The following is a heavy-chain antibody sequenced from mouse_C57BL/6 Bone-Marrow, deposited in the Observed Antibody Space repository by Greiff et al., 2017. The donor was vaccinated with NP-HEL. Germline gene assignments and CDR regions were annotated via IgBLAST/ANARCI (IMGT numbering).Heavy chain of an antibody. Sequence: QVQLQQSGPELVKPGASVKISCKASGYAFSSSWMNWVKQRPGKGLEWIGRIYPGDGDTNYIGKFKGKATLTADKSSSTAYMQLSSLTSEDSAVYFCARWYYGSSSYFDYWGQGTTLTVSS. D-gene: IGHD1-1*01. V-gene: IGHV1-82*01. J-gene: IGHJ2*01. CDR3: ARWYYGSSSYFDY. CDR1: GYAFSSSW. CDR2: IYPGDGDT.